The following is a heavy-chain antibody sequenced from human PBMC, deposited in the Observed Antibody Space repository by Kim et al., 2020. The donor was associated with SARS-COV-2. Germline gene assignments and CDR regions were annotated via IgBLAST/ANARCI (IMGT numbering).Heavy chain of an antibody. CDR1: GYTFTSYA. CDR3: ARGIAVAWYYFDY. V-gene: IGHV1-3*01. CDR2: INAGNGNT. J-gene: IGHJ4*02. D-gene: IGHD6-19*01. Sequence: ASVKVSCKASGYTFTSYAMHWVRQAPGQRLEWMGWINAGNGNTKYSQKFQGRVTITRDTSASTAYMELSSLRSEDTAVYYCARGIAVAWYYFDYWGQGTLVTVSS.